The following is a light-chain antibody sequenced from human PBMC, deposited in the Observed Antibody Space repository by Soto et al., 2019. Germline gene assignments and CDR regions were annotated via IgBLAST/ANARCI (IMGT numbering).Light chain of an antibody. CDR3: QHTRTTPRT. Sequence: DIQMTQSPSSLFPSVGDRVTITCRASQGISTFLHWYQQRPGKAPSLIIYGASNLQSGVPSRFSGRGSGTEFSLTISTLQPEDVATYYCQHTRTTPRTFGQGTKVEIK. J-gene: IGKJ1*01. V-gene: IGKV1-39*01. CDR1: QGISTF. CDR2: GAS.